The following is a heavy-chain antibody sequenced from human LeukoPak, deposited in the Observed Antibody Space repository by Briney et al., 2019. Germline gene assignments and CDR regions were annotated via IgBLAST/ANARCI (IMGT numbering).Heavy chain of an antibody. D-gene: IGHD3-9*01. CDR2: INFIGRT. J-gene: IGHJ4*02. CDR3: ARLTKGRYFDYIFAF. V-gene: IGHV4-39*01. Sequence: SETLSLTCTVSGFSVSDPLSYWGWVRQPPGRGLEWIAEINFIGRTSYNSSLNSRVTMSVDTSKNQFSLKMTSLTAADTAVYFCARLTKGRYFDYIFAFWGQGILVTVSS. CDR1: GFSVSDPLSY.